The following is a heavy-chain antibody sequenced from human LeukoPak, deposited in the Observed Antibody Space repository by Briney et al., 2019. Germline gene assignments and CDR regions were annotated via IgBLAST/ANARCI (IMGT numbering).Heavy chain of an antibody. V-gene: IGHV3-30*02. CDR1: GITFSSYG. J-gene: IGHJ4*02. CDR3: ARNRGWQQFDY. CDR2: IRYDGNNK. D-gene: IGHD4-23*01. Sequence: GGSLRLSCTASGITFSSYGMHWVRQAPGKGLEWVAFIRYDGNNKYYADSVKGRFTISRDNSKNTLYLQMNNLRAEDTAVYYCARNRGWQQFDYWGQGTLVTVSS.